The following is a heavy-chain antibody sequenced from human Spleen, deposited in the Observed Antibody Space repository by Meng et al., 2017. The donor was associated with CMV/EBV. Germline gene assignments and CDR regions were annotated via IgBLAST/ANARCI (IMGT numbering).Heavy chain of an antibody. CDR1: GFPFSSSA. CDR3: AKDMGFGEERDSYYFDY. D-gene: IGHD3-10*01. CDR2: ISWNTGSI. V-gene: IGHV3-9*01. J-gene: IGHJ4*02. Sequence: SLKLSCSASGFPFSSSAMRWVRQAPGKGLEWVSGISWNTGSIGYADSVKGRFTISRDNAKNSLYLQMNSLRAEDTALYYCAKDMGFGEERDSYYFDYWGQGTLFTVSS.